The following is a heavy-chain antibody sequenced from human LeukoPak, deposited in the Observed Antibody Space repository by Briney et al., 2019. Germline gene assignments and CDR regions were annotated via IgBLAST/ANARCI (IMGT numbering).Heavy chain of an antibody. CDR2: IRYDGNNK. CDR3: AKDLYGSGSLFDY. Sequence: GGSLRPSCAASGFTFSSYGMHWVRQAPGKGLEWVAFIRYDGNNKYYADSVKGRFTISRDNSKNTLSLQMNSLRGEDTAVYYCAKDLYGSGSLFDYWGQGTLVTVSS. D-gene: IGHD3-10*01. V-gene: IGHV3-30*02. CDR1: GFTFSSYG. J-gene: IGHJ4*02.